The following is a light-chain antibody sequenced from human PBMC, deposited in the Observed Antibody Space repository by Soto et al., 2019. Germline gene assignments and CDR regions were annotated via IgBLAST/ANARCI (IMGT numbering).Light chain of an antibody. Sequence: EIVLTQSPGNLSLSPGERVTLSCRTFQRIDSSFLAWYQQKPGQAPRLLIYGTSNRATGIPDRFSGSGSGTDFTLTISRLEPEDFAVYYCQQFDLSPPRYIFGQGTKLEI. CDR3: QQFDLSPPRYI. J-gene: IGKJ2*01. V-gene: IGKV3-20*01. CDR1: QRIDSSF. CDR2: GTS.